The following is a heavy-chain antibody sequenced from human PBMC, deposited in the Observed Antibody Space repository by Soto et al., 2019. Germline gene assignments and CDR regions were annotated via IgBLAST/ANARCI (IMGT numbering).Heavy chain of an antibody. D-gene: IGHD1-1*01. V-gene: IGHV2-70*04. CDR1: GFSLSTSGMR. Sequence: TLVNPTQTLTLTCTFSGFSLSTSGMRVSWIRQPPGKALEWLARIDWDDDKFHSTSLRTRLTISKDTSKNQVVLTMTNMDPVDTATYFCAKTGTDGSWFDPWGQGTLVTVSS. CDR2: IDWDDDK. J-gene: IGHJ5*02. CDR3: AKTGTDGSWFDP.